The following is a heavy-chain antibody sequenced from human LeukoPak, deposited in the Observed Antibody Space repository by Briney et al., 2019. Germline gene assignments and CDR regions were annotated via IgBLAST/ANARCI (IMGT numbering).Heavy chain of an antibody. V-gene: IGHV4-39*07. CDR2: IYYSGST. D-gene: IGHD2-2*01. Sequence: SETLSLTCTVSGGSISSSSYYWGWIRQPPGKGLEWIGSIYYSGSTYYNPSLKSRVTISVDTSKNQFSLKLSSVTAADTAVYYCARRLAMPRPGWFDPWGQGTLVTVSS. CDR1: GGSISSSSYY. J-gene: IGHJ5*02. CDR3: ARRLAMPRPGWFDP.